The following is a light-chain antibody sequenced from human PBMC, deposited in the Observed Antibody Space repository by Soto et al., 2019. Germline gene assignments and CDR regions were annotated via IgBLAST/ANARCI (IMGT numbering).Light chain of an antibody. Sequence: DIQMTQSPSSLSASVGDRVTITCRASQSISSYLNWYQQKRGKAPKLLIYAASSLQSGVPSRFSGSGSGTDFTLTISSLQPEDFETYYCQQSYSTPPTFGGGTKVEIK. CDR1: QSISSY. J-gene: IGKJ4*01. CDR2: AAS. V-gene: IGKV1-39*01. CDR3: QQSYSTPPT.